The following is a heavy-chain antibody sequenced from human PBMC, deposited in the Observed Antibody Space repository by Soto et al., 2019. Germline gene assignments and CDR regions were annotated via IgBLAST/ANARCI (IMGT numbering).Heavy chain of an antibody. V-gene: IGHV4-39*07. J-gene: IGHJ6*03. CDR3: ARTVLGPDLLADSFVDYYYYMDV. D-gene: IGHD3-9*01. Sequence: SETLSLTSTVSDGSIRSSCSYWGWIRQPPGKGLEWVGYVYYTGSTSYNPSLKRRVTFSADSSRGQFSLRLNSVTAADTAVYYCARTVLGPDLLADSFVDYYYYMDVWGQGTTVTVSS. CDR2: VYYTGST. CDR1: DGSIRSSCSY.